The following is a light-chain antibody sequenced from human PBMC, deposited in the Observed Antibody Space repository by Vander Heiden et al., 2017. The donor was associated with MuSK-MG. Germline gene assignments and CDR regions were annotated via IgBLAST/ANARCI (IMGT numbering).Light chain of an antibody. J-gene: IGLJ2*01. CDR3: SSYAGSHVV. Sequence: QSALTQPHSASGSPGRSVTISCTGNGNEVGASHYVSWSQPQPGTTPKLIIYEVTKRPSGVPDRFSVSRSGHTAFLTVSGLQADDEAGYYCSSYAGSHVVFGGGTKLTVL. CDR1: GNEVGASHY. CDR2: EVT. V-gene: IGLV2-8*01.